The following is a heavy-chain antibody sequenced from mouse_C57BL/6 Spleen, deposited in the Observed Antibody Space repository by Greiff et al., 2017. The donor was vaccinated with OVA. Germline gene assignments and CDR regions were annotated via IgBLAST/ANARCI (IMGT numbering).Heavy chain of an antibody. CDR1: GYAFSSYW. CDR2: IYPGDGDT. D-gene: IGHD2-1*01. Sequence: QVQLQQSGAELVKPGASVKISCKASGYAFSSYWMNWVKQRPGTGLEWIGQIYPGDGDTNYNGKFKGKATLTADKSSSTAYMQLSSLTSEDSAVYFCARDRLGGNLDYWGQGTTLTVSS. V-gene: IGHV1-80*01. J-gene: IGHJ2*01. CDR3: ARDRLGGNLDY.